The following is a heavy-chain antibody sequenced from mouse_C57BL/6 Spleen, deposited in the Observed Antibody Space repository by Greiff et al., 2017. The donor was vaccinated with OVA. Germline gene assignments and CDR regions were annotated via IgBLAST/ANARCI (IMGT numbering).Heavy chain of an antibody. J-gene: IGHJ4*01. CDR1: GFNIKNTY. Sequence: EVQLQQSVAELVRPGASVKLSCTASGFNIKNTYMHWVKQRPEQGLEWIGRIDPANGNTKYAPTFQGKGTITADTSSNTSYLQLSSLTSEDTAIYYCARDDYDGDYYAMDYWGQGTSVTVSS. CDR2: IDPANGNT. D-gene: IGHD2-4*01. V-gene: IGHV14-3*01. CDR3: ARDDYDGDYYAMDY.